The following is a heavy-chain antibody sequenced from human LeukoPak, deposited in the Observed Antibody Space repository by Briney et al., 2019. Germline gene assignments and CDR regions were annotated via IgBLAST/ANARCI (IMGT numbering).Heavy chain of an antibody. Sequence: GGSLRLSCAASGFTFSSYSMSWVRQAPGKGLEWVSSISSSSSYIYYPDSVKGRFTISRDNAKNSLYLQMNSLRAEDRAVYYCARAPLWHGDYYFDYWGEGTLVTVSS. CDR3: ARAPLWHGDYYFDY. CDR2: ISSSSSYI. CDR1: GFTFSSYS. D-gene: IGHD4-17*01. V-gene: IGHV3-21*01. J-gene: IGHJ4*02.